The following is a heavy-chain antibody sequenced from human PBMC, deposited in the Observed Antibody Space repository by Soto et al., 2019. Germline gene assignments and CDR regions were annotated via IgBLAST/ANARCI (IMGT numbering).Heavy chain of an antibody. J-gene: IGHJ6*02. CDR3: AKSSTDSSGYYYVASYYGMDV. Sequence: PGGSLRLSCAASGFTFSIYAMSGVRQAPGKGLEWVSAISGSGGSTYYADSVKGRFTISRDNSKNTLYLQMNSLRAEDTAVYYCAKSSTDSSGYYYVASYYGMDVWGQGPTVTVSS. CDR1: GFTFSIYA. CDR2: ISGSGGST. V-gene: IGHV3-23*01. D-gene: IGHD3-22*01.